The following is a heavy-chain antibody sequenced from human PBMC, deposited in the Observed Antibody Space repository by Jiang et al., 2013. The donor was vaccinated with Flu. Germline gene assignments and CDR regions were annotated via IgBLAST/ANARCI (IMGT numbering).Heavy chain of an antibody. CDR3: ARAPIAVAGTRRDNYYGMDV. D-gene: IGHD6-19*01. CDR2: IYYSVST. V-gene: IGHV4-30-2*01. Sequence: GPGLVKPSQTLSLTCAVSGGSISSGTYSWNWIRQPPGKGLEWIGYIYYSVSTYYNPSLKSRVTISIDRSNNQFSLKLSSVTAADTAVYYCARAPIAVAGTRRDNYYGMDVWGQGTTVTVSS. J-gene: IGHJ6*02. CDR1: GGSISSGTYS.